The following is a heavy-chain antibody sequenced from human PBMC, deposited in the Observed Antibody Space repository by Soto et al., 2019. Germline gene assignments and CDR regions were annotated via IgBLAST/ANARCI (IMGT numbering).Heavy chain of an antibody. CDR1: GGTFSSYA. J-gene: IGHJ5*02. V-gene: IGHV1-69*13. Sequence: SVKVSCKASGGTFSSYAISWVRQAPGQGLEWMGGIIPIFGTANYAQKFQGRVTMTANDSTSTAYMELSSLRSEDTAVYYCARDIVATSGGPWGQGTLVTVSS. CDR3: ARDIVATSGGP. D-gene: IGHD5-12*01. CDR2: IIPIFGTA.